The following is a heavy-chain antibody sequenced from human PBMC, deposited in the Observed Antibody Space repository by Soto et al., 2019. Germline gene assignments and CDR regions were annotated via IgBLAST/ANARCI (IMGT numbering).Heavy chain of an antibody. J-gene: IGHJ4*02. Sequence: ASVKVSCKASGYTFTSYDINWVRQATGQGLEWMGWMNPNSGNTGYAQKFQGRVTMTRNTSISTAYMELSSLRSEDTAVYYCARGRQYSSSYQVWGQGTLVTVSS. CDR2: MNPNSGNT. D-gene: IGHD6-6*01. V-gene: IGHV1-8*01. CDR1: GYTFTSYD. CDR3: ARGRQYSSSYQV.